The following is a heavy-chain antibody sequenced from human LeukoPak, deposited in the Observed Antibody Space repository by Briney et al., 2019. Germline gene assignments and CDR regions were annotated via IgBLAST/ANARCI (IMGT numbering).Heavy chain of an antibody. CDR1: GGTFSSYA. D-gene: IGHD3-22*01. CDR2: IIPILGIA. J-gene: IGHJ3*02. CDR3: ATQNYYDSSGRNGHDAFDI. V-gene: IGHV1-69*04. Sequence: SVKVSCKASGGTFSSYAISWVRQAPGQGLEWMGRIIPILGIANYAQKFQGRVTITADKSTSTAYMELSSLRSEDTAVYYCATQNYYDSSGRNGHDAFDIWGQGTMVTVSS.